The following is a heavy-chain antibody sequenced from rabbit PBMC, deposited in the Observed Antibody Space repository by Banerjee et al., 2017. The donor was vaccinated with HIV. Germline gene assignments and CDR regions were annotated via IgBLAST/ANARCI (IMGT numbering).Heavy chain of an antibody. CDR2: IYTGSSGST. V-gene: IGHV1S45*01. CDR3: ARDYDADGLTRLDL. Sequence: QEQMVESGGDLVQTEGSLPLACTASGIDSSSDYYLSWVRHAPGKGLEWIGCIYTGSSGSTYYASWAKGRFTISTTSSTTVTLQLNSLTAADTATYFCARDYDADGLTRLDLWGQGTLVTVS. J-gene: IGHJ3*01. CDR1: GIDSSSDYY. D-gene: IGHD6-1*01.